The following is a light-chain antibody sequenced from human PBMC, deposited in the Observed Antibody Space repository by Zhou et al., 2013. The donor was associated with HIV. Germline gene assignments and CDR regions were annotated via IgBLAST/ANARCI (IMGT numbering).Light chain of an antibody. J-gene: IGLJ2*01. CDR1: SSDVGSYNL. Sequence: QSALTQPASVSGSPGQSITISCTGTSSDVGSYNLVSWYQQHPGKAPKLMIYEVNNRPSGISNRFSGSKSGNTASLTISGLQAEDEAEYYCCSHAGSRTLVFGGGTKLTVL. V-gene: IGLV2-23*02. CDR2: EVN. CDR3: CSHAGSRTLV.